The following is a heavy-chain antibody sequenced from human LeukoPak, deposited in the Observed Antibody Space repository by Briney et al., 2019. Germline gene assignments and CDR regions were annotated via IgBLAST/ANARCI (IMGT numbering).Heavy chain of an antibody. D-gene: IGHD4-23*01. V-gene: IGHV3-74*01. CDR1: GFTFSGYS. CDR2: ISTDGTST. J-gene: IGHJ4*02. Sequence: TGGSLRLSCVASGFTFSGYSMNWVRQAPGKGLVCVSRISTDGTSTNYADSVKGRFTISRDNARNALYLQMNSLRAEDTAVYYCANSLTSGYWGQGTLVTVSS. CDR3: ANSLTSGY.